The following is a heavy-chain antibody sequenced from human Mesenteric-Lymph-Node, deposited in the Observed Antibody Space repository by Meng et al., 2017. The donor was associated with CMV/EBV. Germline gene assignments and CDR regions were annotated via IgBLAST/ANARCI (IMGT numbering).Heavy chain of an antibody. CDR1: GFTFSSYW. D-gene: IGHD2-15*01. J-gene: IGHJ4*02. CDR2: ISGSGGST. Sequence: GESLKISCAASGFTFSSYWMSWVRQAPGKGLEWVSAISGSGGSTYYADSVKGRFTISRDNSKNTLYLQMNSLRAEDTAVYYCAKDGDIVVVVAANWGQGTLVTVSS. V-gene: IGHV3-23*01. CDR3: AKDGDIVVVVAAN.